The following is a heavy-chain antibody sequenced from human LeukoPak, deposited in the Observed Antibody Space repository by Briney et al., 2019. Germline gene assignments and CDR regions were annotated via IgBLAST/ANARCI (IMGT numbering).Heavy chain of an antibody. Sequence: PGGSLRLSCAASGFIFSSYAMHWVRQAPGKGLEWVAVISYDGSNKYADSVKGRFTIPRDNSKNTLYLQMNSLRAEDTAVYYCALNRGSGWYFHYWGQGTLVTVSS. CDR2: ISYDGSNK. CDR3: ALNRGSGWYFHY. V-gene: IGHV3-30*04. J-gene: IGHJ4*02. CDR1: GFIFSSYA. D-gene: IGHD6-19*01.